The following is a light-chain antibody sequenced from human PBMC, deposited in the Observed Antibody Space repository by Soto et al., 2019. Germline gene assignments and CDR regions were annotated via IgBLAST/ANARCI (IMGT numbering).Light chain of an antibody. CDR1: QSVSSSY. Sequence: EIVLTQSPGTLSLSPGERATLSCRASQSVSSSYLAWYQQKPGQAPRLLIYGASSRATGIPDRFSGSGSGTEFTLTISRLEPEDFAVYYCQQYGSSPWTFGQGPKVQI. CDR2: GAS. V-gene: IGKV3-20*01. J-gene: IGKJ1*01. CDR3: QQYGSSPWT.